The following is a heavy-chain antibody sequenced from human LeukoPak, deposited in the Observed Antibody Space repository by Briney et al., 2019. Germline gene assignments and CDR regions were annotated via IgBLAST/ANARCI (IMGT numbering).Heavy chain of an antibody. V-gene: IGHV4-38-2*02. J-gene: IGHJ4*02. CDR3: ARDQAYCGGDCYFDF. CDR2: IYHSGST. CDR1: DYSISSAYY. D-gene: IGHD2-21*02. Sequence: NASETLSLTCAVSDYSISSAYYWGWIRQPPGKGLEWIGSIYHSGSTDHNPSLKSRVTISVDTSKNQFSLKLRSVTAADTAVYYCARDQAYCGGDCYFDFWGQGTLVTVSS.